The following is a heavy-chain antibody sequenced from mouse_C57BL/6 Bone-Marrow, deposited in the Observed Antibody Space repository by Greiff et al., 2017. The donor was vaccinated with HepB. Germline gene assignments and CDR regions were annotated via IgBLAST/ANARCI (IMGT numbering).Heavy chain of an antibody. CDR2: ISYDGSN. Sequence: EVQLQESGPGLVKPSQSLSLTCSVTGYSITSGYYWNWIRQFPGNKLEWMGYISYDGSNNYNPSLKNRISITRDTSKNQFFLKLNSVTTEDTATYYCARWGKDYFDYWGQGTTLTVSS. J-gene: IGHJ2*01. CDR1: GYSITSGYY. V-gene: IGHV3-6*01. CDR3: ARWGKDYFDY.